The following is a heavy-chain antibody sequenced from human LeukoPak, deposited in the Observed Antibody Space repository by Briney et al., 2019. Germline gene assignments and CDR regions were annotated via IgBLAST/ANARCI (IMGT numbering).Heavy chain of an antibody. CDR3: ASGIVLRFLEWPESFDY. Sequence: PSETLSLTCTVSGGSISSYYWSWIRQPAGKGLEWIGRIYTSGSTNYNPSLKSRVTMSVDTSKNQFSLKLSSVTAADTAVYYCASGIVLRFLEWPESFDYWGQGTLVTVS. CDR2: IYTSGST. CDR1: GGSISSYY. D-gene: IGHD3-3*01. V-gene: IGHV4-4*07. J-gene: IGHJ4*02.